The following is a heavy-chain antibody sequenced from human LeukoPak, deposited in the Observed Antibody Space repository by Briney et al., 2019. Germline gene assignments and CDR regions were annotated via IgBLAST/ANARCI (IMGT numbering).Heavy chain of an antibody. CDR2: ISSSSSYI. V-gene: IGHV3-21*01. CDR3: ASYLGTGSGTTYYYYGMDV. CDR1: GFTFSSYS. J-gene: IGHJ6*02. D-gene: IGHD1-1*01. Sequence: GGSLRLSCAASGFTFSSYSMNWVRQAPGKGLGWVSSISSSSSYIYYADSVKGRFTISRDNAKNSLYLQMNSLRAEDTAVYYCASYLGTGSGTTYYYYGMDVWGQGTTVTVSS.